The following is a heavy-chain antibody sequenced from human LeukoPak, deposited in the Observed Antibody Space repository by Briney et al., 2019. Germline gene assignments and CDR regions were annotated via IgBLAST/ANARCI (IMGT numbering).Heavy chain of an antibody. V-gene: IGHV3-23*01. CDR1: GFTFSSFA. Sequence: GGSLRLSCAASGFTFSSFAMSWVRQAPGKGLEWVSGISGSGANTQYAESVKGRFTISRDNSKNTLYLQMNSLRAEDTAVYYCARGQSLRADYWGQGTLVTVSS. CDR2: ISGSGANT. D-gene: IGHD5-24*01. CDR3: ARGQSLRADY. J-gene: IGHJ4*02.